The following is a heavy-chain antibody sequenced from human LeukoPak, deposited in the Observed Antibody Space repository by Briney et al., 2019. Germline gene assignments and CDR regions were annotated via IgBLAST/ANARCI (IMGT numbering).Heavy chain of an antibody. J-gene: IGHJ5*02. D-gene: IGHD4-17*01. Sequence: SETLSLTCTVSGGSISSSSYYWGWIRQPPGKGLEWIGSIYYSGSTYYNPSLKSRVTISVDTSKNQFSLKLSSVTAADTAVYYCARVRGYGDYVGLDPWGQGTLVTVSS. CDR2: IYYSGST. V-gene: IGHV4-39*07. CDR3: ARVRGYGDYVGLDP. CDR1: GGSISSSSYY.